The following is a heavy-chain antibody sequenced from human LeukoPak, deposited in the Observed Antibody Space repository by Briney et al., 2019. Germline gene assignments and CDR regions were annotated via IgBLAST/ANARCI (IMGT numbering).Heavy chain of an antibody. CDR3: ARSFDSAMAPYDK. CDR2: IFSKGGI. Sequence: SETLSLTCTVSGASISSGPYFWGWIRQPPAKGLEWIGGIFSKGGIYYNPSLKSRILISGDSSKNHVFLNLTSVTATDTAVYYCARSFDSAMAPYDKWGQGTLVTVSS. J-gene: IGHJ4*02. D-gene: IGHD5-18*01. V-gene: IGHV4-39*02. CDR1: GASISSGPYF.